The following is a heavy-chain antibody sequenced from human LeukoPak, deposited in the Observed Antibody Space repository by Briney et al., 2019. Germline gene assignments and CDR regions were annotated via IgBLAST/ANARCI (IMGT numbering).Heavy chain of an antibody. J-gene: IGHJ6*03. Sequence: GASVKVSCKAPGYTFTSYGISWVRQAPGQGLEWMGWINPNSGGTNYAQKFQGRVTMTRNTSMSTAYMELSSLRSEDTAVYYCARDYGDYYYYYYMDVWGKGTTVTISS. CDR1: GYTFTSYG. CDR3: ARDYGDYYYYYYMDV. D-gene: IGHD4-17*01. V-gene: IGHV1-8*02. CDR2: INPNSGGT.